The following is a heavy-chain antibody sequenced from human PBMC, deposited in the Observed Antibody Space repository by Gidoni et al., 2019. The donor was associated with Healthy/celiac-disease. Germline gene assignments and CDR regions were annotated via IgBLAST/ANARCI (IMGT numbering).Heavy chain of an antibody. Sequence: VRQPPGKGLEWIGEIYHSGSTNYNPSLKSRVTISVDKSKNQFSLKLSSVTAADTAVYYCASDSRPGRYYYYGMDVWGHGTTVTVSS. J-gene: IGHJ6*02. CDR2: IYHSGST. D-gene: IGHD6-6*01. V-gene: IGHV4-4*02. CDR3: ASDSRPGRYYYYGMDV.